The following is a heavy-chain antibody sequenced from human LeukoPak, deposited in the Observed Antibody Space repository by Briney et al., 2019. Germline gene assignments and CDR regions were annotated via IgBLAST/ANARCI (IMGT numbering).Heavy chain of an antibody. J-gene: IGHJ4*02. V-gene: IGHV3-21*01. Sequence: GGSLRLSCAASGFTFSSYSMNWVRQAPGKGLVWVSSISSSSSYIYYADSVKGRFTISRDNAKNSLYLQMNSLRAEDTAVYYCARVLSGYVDYWGQGTLVTVSS. D-gene: IGHD1-26*01. CDR1: GFTFSSYS. CDR2: ISSSSSYI. CDR3: ARVLSGYVDY.